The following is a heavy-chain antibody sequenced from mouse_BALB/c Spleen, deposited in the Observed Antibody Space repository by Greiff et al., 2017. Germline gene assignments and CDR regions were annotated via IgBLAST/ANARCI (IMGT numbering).Heavy chain of an antibody. CDR3: SGNRDHCYAMDY. J-gene: IGHJ4*01. CDR1: GFSFTSDG. D-gene: IGHD3-1*01. V-gene: IGHV2-9*02. CDR2: IWAGGST. Sequence: VQLQESGPGLVAPSQSLSITCTVSGFSFTSDGVHWVRQPPGKDLEWLGVIWAGGSTNYNSALMSRLSISKDNSKSQVFLQMISLQTTDTAMSYCSGNRDHCYAMDYWGQGTSVTVSS.